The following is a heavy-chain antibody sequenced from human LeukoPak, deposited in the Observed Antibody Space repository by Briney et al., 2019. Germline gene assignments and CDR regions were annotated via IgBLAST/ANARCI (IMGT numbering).Heavy chain of an antibody. V-gene: IGHV3-21*01. CDR2: ISSSSSYI. CDR1: GFTFSSYG. CDR3: ARGGGSGFDY. D-gene: IGHD2-15*01. J-gene: IGHJ4*02. Sequence: PGGSLRLSCAASGFTFSSYGMNWVRQAPGKGLEWVSSISSSSSYIYYADSVKGRFTISRDNAKNSLYLQMNSLRAEDTAVYYCARGGGSGFDYWGQGTLVTVSS.